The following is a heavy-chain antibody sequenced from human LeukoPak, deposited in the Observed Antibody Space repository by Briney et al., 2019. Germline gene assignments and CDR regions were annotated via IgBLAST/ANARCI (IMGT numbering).Heavy chain of an antibody. CDR3: ARGVDYYGV. D-gene: IGHD3-10*01. Sequence: SETLSLTCSVSGGNINGYFWSWIRQPPGKGLEWIGHIYDSGTMNYNPSLKSRLSLSVDTSKNQFSLKLSSVTAADTAVYYCARGVDYYGVWGQGTLVTVSS. CDR1: GGNINGYF. J-gene: IGHJ4*02. V-gene: IGHV4-59*12. CDR2: IYDSGTM.